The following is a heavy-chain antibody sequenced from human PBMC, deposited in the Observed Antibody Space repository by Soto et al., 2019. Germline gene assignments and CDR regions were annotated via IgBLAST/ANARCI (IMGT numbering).Heavy chain of an antibody. CDR3: ASGVGSHYDFWSGYYTFDY. J-gene: IGHJ4*02. V-gene: IGHV4-59*08. D-gene: IGHD3-3*01. Sequence: QVQLQESGPGLVKPSETLSLTCTVSGGSISSYYWSWIRQPPGKGLEWIGYIYYSGSTNYNPSLKSRVTISVDTSKNQCSLKLSSVTAADTAVYYCASGVGSHYDFWSGYYTFDYWGQGTLVTVSS. CDR2: IYYSGST. CDR1: GGSISSYY.